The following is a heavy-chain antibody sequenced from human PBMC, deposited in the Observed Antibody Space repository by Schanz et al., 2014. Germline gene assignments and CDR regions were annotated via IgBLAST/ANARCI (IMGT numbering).Heavy chain of an antibody. V-gene: IGHV3-21*01. D-gene: IGHD1-26*01. Sequence: EVHLLESGGGLVEPGGSLRLSCATSGFSLDIFAVSWVRQAPGKGLEWVSSISTSGTYMYIADSLKGRLTISRDDAKKSMYLQMNNLRAEDTAVYYCARDHTTESYYSAGPPIDYWGQGTLLTVSS. CDR3: ARDHTTESYYSAGPPIDY. J-gene: IGHJ4*02. CDR2: ISTSGTYM. CDR1: GFSLDIFA.